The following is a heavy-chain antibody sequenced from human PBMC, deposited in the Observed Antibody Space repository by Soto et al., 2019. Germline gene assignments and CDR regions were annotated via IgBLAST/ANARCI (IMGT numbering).Heavy chain of an antibody. CDR2: IAHDGRNA. CDR1: GFTFRNHA. D-gene: IGHD2-15*01. J-gene: IGHJ6*02. CDR3: ARGDREDILVVVGARPGEYGTDI. V-gene: IGHV3-30-3*01. Sequence: QVQLVESGGGVVQPGGSLRLSCAASGFTFRNHAMHWVRQAPGKGLECLAVIAHDGRNAFNRDSVKGRFTGSRDNSKNPLYLYMNSLRSEDTGVYYCARGDREDILVVVGARPGEYGTDIWGQGTTVIVSS.